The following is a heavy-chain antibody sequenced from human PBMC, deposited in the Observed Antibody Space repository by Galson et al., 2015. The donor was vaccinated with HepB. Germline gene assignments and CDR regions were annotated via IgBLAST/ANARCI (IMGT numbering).Heavy chain of an antibody. CDR1: GYTFTSYY. D-gene: IGHD3-22*01. V-gene: IGHV1-46*01. CDR2: INPSGGST. Sequence: SVKVSCKASGYTFTSYYMHWVRQAPGQGLEWMGIINPSGGSTSYAQKFQGRVTMTRDTSTSTVYMELSSLRSEDTAVYNCARDRGNYYDIGVLGYWGQGTLVTVSS. J-gene: IGHJ4*02. CDR3: ARDRGNYYDIGVLGY.